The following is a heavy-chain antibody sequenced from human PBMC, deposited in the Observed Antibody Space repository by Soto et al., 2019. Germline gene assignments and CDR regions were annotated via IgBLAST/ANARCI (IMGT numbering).Heavy chain of an antibody. D-gene: IGHD3-10*01. CDR2: IDPSDSYT. Sequence: LKISCKGSGYSFTSYCISCVRQMPVKGLECMGRIDPSDSYTNYSPSFQGHVTISADKSISTAYLQWSSLKASDTAMYYCARPSGSGSYYYYYYGMDVWGQGTTVTVSS. CDR3: ARPSGSGSYYYYYYGMDV. CDR1: GYSFTSYC. V-gene: IGHV5-10-1*01. J-gene: IGHJ6*02.